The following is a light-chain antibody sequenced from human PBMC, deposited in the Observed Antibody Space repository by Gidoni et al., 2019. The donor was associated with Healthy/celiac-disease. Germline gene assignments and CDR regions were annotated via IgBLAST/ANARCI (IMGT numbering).Light chain of an antibody. Sequence: QSALTPPASVSASPGQSITISCTGTSSDVGSYNLVSWYQQHPGNAPKLMIYEVSKRPSGVSNRFSGSKSGNTASLTIAGLQAEDEADYYCCSYAGSVVFGGGTKLTVL. V-gene: IGLV2-23*02. CDR2: EVS. CDR1: SSDVGSYNL. J-gene: IGLJ2*01. CDR3: CSYAGSVV.